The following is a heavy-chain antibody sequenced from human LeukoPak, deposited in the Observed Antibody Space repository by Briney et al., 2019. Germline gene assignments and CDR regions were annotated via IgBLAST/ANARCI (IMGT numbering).Heavy chain of an antibody. CDR2: VSYDGSNK. CDR1: GFTFSSYG. D-gene: IGHD3-9*01. Sequence: PGGSLRLSCAASGFTFSSYGMHWVRQAPGKGLEWVAFVSYDGSNKNYADSVTGRFTISRDNSKNTQYLQVNSLRAEDTAVYYCAKSLTSLKLYYFDYWGQGTLVTVSS. J-gene: IGHJ4*02. CDR3: AKSLTSLKLYYFDY. V-gene: IGHV3-30*18.